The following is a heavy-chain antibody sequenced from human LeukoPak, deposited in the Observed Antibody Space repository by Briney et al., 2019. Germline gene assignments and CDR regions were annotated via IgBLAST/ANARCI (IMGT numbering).Heavy chain of an antibody. Sequence: KPSETLSLTCAVYGGSFSGYYWSWIRQPPGKGLEWIGEINHSGSTNYNPSLKSRLAISVDPSKNQFSVKLTSVTAADTAVYYCARQSRSNSWFSGGPKALNWFDSWAQGTLVTVSS. CDR2: INHSGST. D-gene: IGHD6-13*01. V-gene: IGHV4-34*01. CDR3: ARQSRSNSWFSGGPKALNWFDS. J-gene: IGHJ5*01. CDR1: GGSFSGYY.